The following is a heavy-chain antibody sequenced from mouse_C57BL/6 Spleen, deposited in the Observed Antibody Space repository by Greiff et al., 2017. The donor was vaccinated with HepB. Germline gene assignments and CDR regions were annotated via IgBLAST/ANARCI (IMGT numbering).Heavy chain of an antibody. Sequence: QVQLQQPGAELVKPGASVKLSCKASGYTFTSYWMQWVKQRPGQGLEWIGEIDPSDSYTNYNQKFKGKATLTVDTSSSTAYMQLSSLTSEDSAVYYCATTVRAMDYWGQGTSVTVSS. CDR2: IDPSDSYT. CDR3: ATTVRAMDY. V-gene: IGHV1-50*01. J-gene: IGHJ4*01. CDR1: GYTFTSYW. D-gene: IGHD1-1*01.